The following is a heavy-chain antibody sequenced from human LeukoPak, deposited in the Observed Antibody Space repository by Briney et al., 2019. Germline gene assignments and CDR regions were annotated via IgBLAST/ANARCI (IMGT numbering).Heavy chain of an antibody. Sequence: SETLSLTWTVSGVSISSYYWSWIRQPRGKGLEWIGYIFYSGSSNYNPSLKSRVTISVDTSKNQFSLRLSSVTAADTAVYYCARHEDGGTYTLDYRGQGTLVTVSS. CDR3: ARHEDGGTYTLDY. CDR2: IFYSGSS. CDR1: GVSISSYY. V-gene: IGHV4-59*08. J-gene: IGHJ4*02. D-gene: IGHD2-2*02.